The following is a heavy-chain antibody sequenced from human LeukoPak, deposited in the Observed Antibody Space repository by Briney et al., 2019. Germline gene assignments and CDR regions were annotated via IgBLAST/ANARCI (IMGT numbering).Heavy chain of an antibody. CDR3: AKRGVVIRVILVGFHKEAYYFDS. CDR2: ISGSGGTK. CDR1: GITLSNYG. V-gene: IGHV3-23*01. J-gene: IGHJ4*02. D-gene: IGHD3/OR15-3a*01. Sequence: GGSPRLSCAVSGITLSNYGMSWVRQAPGKGLEWVAGISGSGGTKTYADSVKGRFTISRDNSKNTLFLQMNSLRAEDTAVYFCAKRGVVIRVILVGFHKEAYYFDSWGQGALVAVSS.